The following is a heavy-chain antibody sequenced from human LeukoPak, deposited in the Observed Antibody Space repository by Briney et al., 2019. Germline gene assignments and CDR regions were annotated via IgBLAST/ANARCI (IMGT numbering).Heavy chain of an antibody. Sequence: GASVKVSCKASGRTFISYYLHWVRQAPGQGLEWMGIINPGGGSTTYAQKFQGRVTMTRDTSTSTVYMELSSLRSEDTAIYYCARGGANSYFDYWGQGTLVTVSS. J-gene: IGHJ4*02. V-gene: IGHV1-46*01. CDR2: INPGGGST. CDR3: ARGGANSYFDY. D-gene: IGHD4/OR15-4a*01. CDR1: GRTFISYY.